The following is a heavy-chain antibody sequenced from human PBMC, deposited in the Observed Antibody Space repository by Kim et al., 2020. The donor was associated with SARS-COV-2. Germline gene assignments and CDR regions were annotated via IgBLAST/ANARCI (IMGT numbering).Heavy chain of an antibody. CDR3: AKDGRGKHLYFDL. V-gene: IGHV3-30*02. Sequence: YYADSVKGRFTISRDNSKNTLYLQINSRRAVDTAVYYCAKDGRGKHLYFDLWGRGTLVTVSS. J-gene: IGHJ2*01. D-gene: IGHD1-26*01.